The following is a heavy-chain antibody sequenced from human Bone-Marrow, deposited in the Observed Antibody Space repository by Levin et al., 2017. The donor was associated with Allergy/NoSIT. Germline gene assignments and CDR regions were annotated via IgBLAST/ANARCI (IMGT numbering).Heavy chain of an antibody. CDR3: TRAVRFSSSWWERSSGVTHFDS. V-gene: IGHV1-69*13. Sequence: SVKVSCKASGGTFSSFGVSWVRQAPGLGLEWLGGIIPVFGTANYAQKFQDRVTITADESTNTVYMELSGLRSEDTALYYCTRAVRFSSSWWERSSGVTHFDSWGQGSRVTVSS. J-gene: IGHJ4*02. D-gene: IGHD6-13*01. CDR2: IIPVFGTA. CDR1: GGTFSSFG.